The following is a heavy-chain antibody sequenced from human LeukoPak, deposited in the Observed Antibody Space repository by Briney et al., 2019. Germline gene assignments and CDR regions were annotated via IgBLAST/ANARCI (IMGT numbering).Heavy chain of an antibody. CDR1: GGTFSSYG. D-gene: IGHD4-11*01. Sequence: SVKVSCKASGGTFSSYGISWVRQAPGQGLEWMGGIIPISGTANYAQKFQGKVTISADDSTSTAYMELSSLRSEDTAVYFCARGPYSNYWFDPWGQGTLVTVSS. J-gene: IGHJ5*02. CDR2: IIPISGTA. V-gene: IGHV1-69*13. CDR3: ARGPYSNYWFDP.